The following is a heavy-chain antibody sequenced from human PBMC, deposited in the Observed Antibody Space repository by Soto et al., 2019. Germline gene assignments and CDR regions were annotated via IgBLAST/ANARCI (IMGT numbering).Heavy chain of an antibody. D-gene: IGHD6-19*01. CDR2: ISGYNGNT. Sequence: QVQLVQSGAEVKKPGASVTVSCKTSGYTFSNYGINWVRQAPGQGLGWMGWISGYNGNTNDAQTVQGRATMTPDTSTGTVYMELRSLKSDDTAIYYCSGFIMVGGWFDPNYYHGMDVWGQGTTVTVSS. V-gene: IGHV1-18*01. CDR1: GYTFSNYG. CDR3: SGFIMVGGWFDPNYYHGMDV. J-gene: IGHJ6*02.